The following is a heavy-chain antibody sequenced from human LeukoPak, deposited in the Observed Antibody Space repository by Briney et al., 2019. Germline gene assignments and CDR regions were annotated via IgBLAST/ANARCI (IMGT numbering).Heavy chain of an antibody. CDR2: INRSGST. V-gene: IGHV4-34*01. J-gene: IGHJ5*02. CDR1: GGSFSGYY. Sequence: SETLSLTCAVYGGSFSGYYWSWIRQPPGKGPEWIGEINRSGSTNYNPSLTSRVTISVDTSKNQFSLKLSSVTAADTAVYYCARGVYGSGTFSRFGWFDPWGQGTLVTVSS. D-gene: IGHD3-10*01. CDR3: ARGVYGSGTFSRFGWFDP.